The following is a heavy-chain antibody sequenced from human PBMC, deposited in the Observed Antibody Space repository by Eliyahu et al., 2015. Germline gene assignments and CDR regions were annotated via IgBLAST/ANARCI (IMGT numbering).Heavy chain of an antibody. CDR3: AREDTVTGYYYGMDV. J-gene: IGHJ6*02. V-gene: IGHV3-21*01. CDR2: ISSSSSYI. Sequence: YSMNWVRQAPGKGLEWVSSISSSSSYIYYADSVKGRFTISRDNAKNSLYLQMNSLRAEDTAVYYCAREDTVTGYYYGMDVWGQGTTVTVSS. D-gene: IGHD4-17*01. CDR1: YS.